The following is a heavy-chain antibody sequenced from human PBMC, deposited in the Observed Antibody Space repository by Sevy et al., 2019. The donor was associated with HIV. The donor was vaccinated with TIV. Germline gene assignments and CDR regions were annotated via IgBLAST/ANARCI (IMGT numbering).Heavy chain of an antibody. V-gene: IGHV3-48*01. J-gene: IGHJ4*02. CDR1: ALTFSTYS. D-gene: IGHD3-10*01. Sequence: GGSLRLSCAASALTFSTYSMNWVRQAPGKGLEWVSYISSSSSTIYYADSVKGRFTISRDNAKNSLYLQMNSLRAEDTAVYYCASPLPFYYGSGSEEFDYWGRGTLVTVSS. CDR3: ASPLPFYYGSGSEEFDY. CDR2: ISSSSSTI.